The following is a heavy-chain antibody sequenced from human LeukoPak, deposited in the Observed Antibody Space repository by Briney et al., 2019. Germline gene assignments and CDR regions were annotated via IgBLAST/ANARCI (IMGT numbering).Heavy chain of an antibody. CDR1: GFTVSSNY. D-gene: IGHD3-16*01. Sequence: PGGSLRLSCAASGFTVSSNYMSWVRQVPGKGLEWVSVIYSDGTISYADSVKGRFTISRDNSESTLYLQMNSLRVEDTAVYYCAREVGGGASGQWGQGTLVTVSS. V-gene: IGHV3-66*01. CDR3: AREVGGGASGQ. J-gene: IGHJ4*02. CDR2: IYSDGTI.